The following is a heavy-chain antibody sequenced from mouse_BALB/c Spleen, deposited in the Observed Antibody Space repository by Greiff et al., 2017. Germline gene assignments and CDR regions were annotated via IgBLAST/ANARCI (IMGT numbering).Heavy chain of an antibody. D-gene: IGHD1-2*01. CDR3: AREDYGYLYAMDY. V-gene: IGHV3-6*02. J-gene: IGHJ4*01. CDR1: GYSITSGYY. CDR2: ISYDGSN. Sequence: ESGPGLVKPSQSLSLTCSVTGYSITSGYYWNWIRQFPGNKLEWMGYISYDGSNNYNPSLKNRISITRDTSKNQFFLKLNSVTTEDTATYYCAREDYGYLYAMDYWGQGTSVTVSS.